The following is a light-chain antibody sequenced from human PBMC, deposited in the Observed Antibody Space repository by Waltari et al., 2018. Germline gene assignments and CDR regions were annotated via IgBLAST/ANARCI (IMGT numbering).Light chain of an antibody. CDR3: QQYYSTPGPT. Sequence: DIVMTQSPDPLAVSLGERATINCKSSQSVLYSSNNKNYLAWYQQKPGQPPKLLIYWASTRESGVPDRFSGSGSGTDFTLTINSLQAEDVAVYYCQQYYSTPGPTFGGGTKVEIK. CDR1: QSVLYSSNNKNY. V-gene: IGKV4-1*01. CDR2: WAS. J-gene: IGKJ4*01.